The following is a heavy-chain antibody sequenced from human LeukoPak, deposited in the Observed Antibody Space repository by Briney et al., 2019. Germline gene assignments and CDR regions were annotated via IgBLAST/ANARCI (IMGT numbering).Heavy chain of an antibody. J-gene: IGHJ6*02. V-gene: IGHV3-11*01. CDR3: ARRLAPRLAYYYYGMDV. CDR1: GFTFSDYY. Sequence: GGSLRLSCAASGFTFSDYYMSWIRQAPGKGLEWVSYISSSGSTIYYADSVKGRFTISRDNAKSSLYLQMNSLRAEDTAVYYCARRLAPRLAYYYYGMDVWGQGTTVTVSS. D-gene: IGHD6-19*01. CDR2: ISSSGSTI.